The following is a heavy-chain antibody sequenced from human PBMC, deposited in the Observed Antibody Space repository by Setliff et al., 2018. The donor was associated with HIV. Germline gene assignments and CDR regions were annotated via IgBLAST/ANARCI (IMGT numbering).Heavy chain of an antibody. V-gene: IGHV1-69*06. CDR3: ARGYNWNYPLDY. Sequence: SVKVSCKASGGTFSSYAISWVRQAPGQGLEWMGRIIPIFGTANYAQKFQGRVTITADKSTSTAYMDLSSLRSEDTAVYYCARGYNWNYPLDYWGQGTLVTVSS. D-gene: IGHD1-7*01. CDR2: IIPIFGTA. CDR1: GGTFSSYA. J-gene: IGHJ4*02.